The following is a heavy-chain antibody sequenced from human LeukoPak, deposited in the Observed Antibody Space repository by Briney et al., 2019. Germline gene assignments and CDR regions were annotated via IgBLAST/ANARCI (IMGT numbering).Heavy chain of an antibody. Sequence: GGSLRLSCAASGFTFSSYAMSWVRQAPGKGLEWVSAISGSGGSTYYADSVKGRFTISRDNSKNTLYLQRNSLRAEDTALYYCAIREMYSSGWCLGYWGQGTLVTVSS. J-gene: IGHJ4*02. CDR2: ISGSGGST. CDR3: AIREMYSSGWCLGY. CDR1: GFTFSSYA. D-gene: IGHD6-19*01. V-gene: IGHV3-23*01.